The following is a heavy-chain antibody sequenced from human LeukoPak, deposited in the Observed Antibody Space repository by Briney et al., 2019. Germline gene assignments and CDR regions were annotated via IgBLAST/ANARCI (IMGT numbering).Heavy chain of an antibody. CDR1: GGSFSGYY. D-gene: IGHD6-6*01. CDR3: ARDPSSYNLYYYYYMDV. CDR2: INHSGST. Sequence: SETLSLTCAVYGGSFSGYYWSWIRQPPGKGLEWIGEINHSGSTNYNPSLKSRVTISVDTSKNQFSLKLSSVTVADTAVYYCARDPSSYNLYYYYYMDVWGKGTTVTISS. J-gene: IGHJ6*03. V-gene: IGHV4-34*01.